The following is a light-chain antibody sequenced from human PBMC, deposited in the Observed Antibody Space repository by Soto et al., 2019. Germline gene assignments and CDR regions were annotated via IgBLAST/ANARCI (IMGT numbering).Light chain of an antibody. CDR1: SANIGTNT. V-gene: IGLV1-44*01. CDR2: SNN. J-gene: IGLJ3*02. Sequence: QAVVTQPPSASGTPGQRVAISCSGSSANIGTNTVNWYLQLPRTAPKLLIHSNNQRPSGVPDRFSGSKSDTSASLAISGLQSEDEADYYCAAWDDTLNAWVFGGGTKVTVL. CDR3: AAWDDTLNAWV.